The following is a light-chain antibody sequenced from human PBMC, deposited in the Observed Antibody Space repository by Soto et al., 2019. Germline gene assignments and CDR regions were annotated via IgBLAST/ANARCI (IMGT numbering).Light chain of an antibody. CDR2: GAS. Sequence: EIVMTQSPATLSVSPGERATLSCRASQSVSSNLAWYQQKPGRAPRLLIYGASTRATGIPARFSGSESGTDFTLTISSLQSEDFAVYYCQQYNNWPLTFGGGTKVEIK. J-gene: IGKJ4*01. CDR3: QQYNNWPLT. CDR1: QSVSSN. V-gene: IGKV3-15*01.